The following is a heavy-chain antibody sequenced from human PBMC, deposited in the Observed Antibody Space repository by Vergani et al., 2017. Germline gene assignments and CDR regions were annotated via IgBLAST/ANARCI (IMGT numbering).Heavy chain of an antibody. CDR1: GGPLSSGGYY. CDR3: AGRVSGELLYYFDY. CDR2: IYYSGST. V-gene: IGHV4-31*03. Sequence: QVQLQESGPGLVKPSQTLSLTCTVSGGPLSSGGYYWSWIRQHPGKGLEWIGYIYYSGSTYCNPTLKHRVTISVYTSKNQFSLKLSSVTAADTAVYYCAGRVSGELLYYFDYWGQGTLVTVSS. J-gene: IGHJ4*02. D-gene: IGHD1-26*01.